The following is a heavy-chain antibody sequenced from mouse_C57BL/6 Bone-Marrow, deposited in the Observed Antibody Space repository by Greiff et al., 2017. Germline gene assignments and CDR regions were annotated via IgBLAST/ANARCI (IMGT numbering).Heavy chain of an antibody. CDR3: ANYGNLAWFAY. CDR2: INPNNGGT. Sequence: EVKLVESGPELVKPGASVKMSCKASGYTFTDYNMHWVKQSHGKSLEWIGYINPNNGGTSYNQKFKGKATLTVNKSSSTAYMELRSLTSEDSAVYYCANYGNLAWFAYWGQGTLVTVSA. J-gene: IGHJ3*01. CDR1: GYTFTDYN. D-gene: IGHD2-1*01. V-gene: IGHV1-22*01.